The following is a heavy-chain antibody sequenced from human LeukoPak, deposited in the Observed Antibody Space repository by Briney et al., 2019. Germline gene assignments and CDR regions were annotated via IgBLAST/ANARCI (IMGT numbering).Heavy chain of an antibody. V-gene: IGHV3-11*01. CDR3: AKARIAAPGRRDYVIDY. CDR1: GFTFSNAW. Sequence: GGSLRLSCAASGFTFSNAWMSWVRQAPGKGLEWVSYISSSGSTIYYADSVKGRFTISRDNFKNTLYVQMNSLRAEDTGIYYCAKARIAAPGRRDYVIDYWGHGTLVTVSS. CDR2: ISSSGSTI. D-gene: IGHD6-13*01. J-gene: IGHJ4*01.